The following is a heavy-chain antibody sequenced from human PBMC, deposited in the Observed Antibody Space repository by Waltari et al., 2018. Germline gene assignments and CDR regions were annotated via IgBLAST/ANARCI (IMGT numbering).Heavy chain of an antibody. CDR2: IYWDDES. Sequence: QITLTESGPMLVKPTQTLTLTCTFSGFSLSTSGRGVGWVRQPPGRAPEWLAVIYWDDESRYSPSLRNRLTITKDISKSQVVLKVTEVDPVDTATYYCAHSPGYYDVWTGYYRYYFDFWGQGTLVTVS. D-gene: IGHD3-3*01. V-gene: IGHV2-5*02. CDR3: AHSPGYYDVWTGYYRYYFDF. CDR1: GFSLSTSGRG. J-gene: IGHJ4*02.